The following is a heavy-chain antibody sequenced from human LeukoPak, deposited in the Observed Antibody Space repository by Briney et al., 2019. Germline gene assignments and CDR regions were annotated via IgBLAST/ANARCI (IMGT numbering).Heavy chain of an antibody. Sequence: GASVKVSCKASGYTFTSYGISWVRRAPGQGLEWMGWISAYNGNTNYAQKLQGRVTMTTDTSTSTAYMELRSLRSDDTAVYYCARAEYNWNSFSYFDYWGQGTLVTVSS. CDR3: ARAEYNWNSFSYFDY. V-gene: IGHV1-18*01. D-gene: IGHD1-7*01. CDR1: GYTFTSYG. J-gene: IGHJ4*02. CDR2: ISAYNGNT.